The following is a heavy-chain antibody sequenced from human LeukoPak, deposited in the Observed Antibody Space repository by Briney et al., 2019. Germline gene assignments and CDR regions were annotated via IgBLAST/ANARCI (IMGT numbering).Heavy chain of an antibody. CDR3: ARHYGP. CDR2: IYYLGTT. V-gene: IGHV4-39*01. J-gene: IGHJ5*02. CDR1: GGSISSDCCY. Sequence: SETLSLTCSVSGGSISSDCCYWAWIRQPTGKGPEWIGSIYYLGTTHYNPSLKSRVTISVDTSKNQFSLKLNSVTAADTAVYYCARHYGPWGQGTLVTVSS. D-gene: IGHD3-10*01.